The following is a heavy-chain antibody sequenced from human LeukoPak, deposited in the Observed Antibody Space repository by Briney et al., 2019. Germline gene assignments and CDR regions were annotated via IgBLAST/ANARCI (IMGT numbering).Heavy chain of an antibody. D-gene: IGHD1-26*01. V-gene: IGHV3-74*01. Sequence: GGSLRLSCAASGFTVSSFWMHWVRQTPGKGLVWVSRISGDEIWTSYADSVKGRFIISRDNARNTVYLQMSSLRTEDTAVYYCARGAVPLDYWGQGTLVTVSS. CDR2: ISGDEIWT. CDR3: ARGAVPLDY. J-gene: IGHJ4*02. CDR1: GFTVSSFW.